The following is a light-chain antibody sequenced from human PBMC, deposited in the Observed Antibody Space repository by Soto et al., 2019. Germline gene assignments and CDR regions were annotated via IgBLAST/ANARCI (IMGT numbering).Light chain of an antibody. Sequence: DIQMTQSPSTLSASVGDRVTITCRASQSISSWLTWYQQKPGKAPKLLIYDASSLESGVPSRFSGSGSGKKFTLTISSLQPDDFATFYGQQYNSYWTFGQGTKV. J-gene: IGKJ1*01. CDR1: QSISSW. CDR3: QQYNSYWT. V-gene: IGKV1-5*01. CDR2: DAS.